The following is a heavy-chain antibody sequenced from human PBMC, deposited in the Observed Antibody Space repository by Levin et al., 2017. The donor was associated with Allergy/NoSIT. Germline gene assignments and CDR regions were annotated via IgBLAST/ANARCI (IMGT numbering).Heavy chain of an antibody. CDR1: GGSFSGDY. J-gene: IGHJ4*02. V-gene: IGHV4-34*01. D-gene: IGHD3-9*01. CDR2: INHSGST. Sequence: SETLSLTCAVYGGSFSGDYWSWIRQPPGKGLEWIGEINHSGSTNYNPSLKSRVTISVDTSKNQFSLKLSSVTAADTAVYYCARSLRYFDWLPQPNWGQGTLVTVSS. CDR3: ARSLRYFDWLPQPN.